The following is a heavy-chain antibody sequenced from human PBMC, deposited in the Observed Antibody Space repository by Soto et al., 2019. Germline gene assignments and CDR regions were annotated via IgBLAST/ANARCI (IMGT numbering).Heavy chain of an antibody. Sequence: SETLSLTCAVSGYSISSSNWWGWIRQPPGKGLEWIGYIYYSGSTYYNPSLKSRVTMSVDTSKNQFSLKLSSVTAVDTAVLGPGLISIFGVVINSYYYYMDVWGKGTTVTVSS. CDR1: GYSISSSNW. V-gene: IGHV4-28*01. D-gene: IGHD3-3*01. CDR3: GLISIFGVVINSYYYYMDV. CDR2: IYYSGST. J-gene: IGHJ6*03.